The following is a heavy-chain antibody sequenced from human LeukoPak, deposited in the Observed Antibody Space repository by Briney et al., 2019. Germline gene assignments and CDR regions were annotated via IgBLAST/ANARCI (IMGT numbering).Heavy chain of an antibody. CDR3: ARDFFLTGNDYYYMDV. CDR1: GGSISSYY. CDR2: IYDGGST. Sequence: PSETLSLTCTVSGGSISSYYWSWIRQPPGKGLEWIGSIYDGGSTYYHPSLKSRVIISVDTSKNQFSLKLSSVTAADTAVYYCARDFFLTGNDYYYMDVWGKGTTVTVSS. J-gene: IGHJ6*03. D-gene: IGHD1-20*01. V-gene: IGHV4-59*12.